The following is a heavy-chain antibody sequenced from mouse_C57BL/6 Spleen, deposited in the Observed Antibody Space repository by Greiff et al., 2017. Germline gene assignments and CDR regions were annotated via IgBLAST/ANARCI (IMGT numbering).Heavy chain of an antibody. CDR2: IRPNSGST. CDR1: GYSFTSSW. D-gene: IGHD1-1*01. J-gene: IGHJ3*01. Sequence: QVPLQQPGAELVQPWPSVKLSCTSSGYSFTSSWMRWVKQRTAQGIAWIGLIRPNSGSTNYNEKFKSKATLTVDKSSSKAYMQLSSLTSEDSAVYNCARSSRAYGSGTCAYWGQGTLVTVSA. CDR3: ARSSRAYGSGTCAY. V-gene: IGHV1-64*01.